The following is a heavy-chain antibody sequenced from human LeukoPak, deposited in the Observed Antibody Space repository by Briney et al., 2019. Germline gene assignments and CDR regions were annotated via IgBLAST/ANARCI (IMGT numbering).Heavy chain of an antibody. CDR1: GFTFSSYA. V-gene: IGHV3-23*01. J-gene: IGHJ4*02. D-gene: IGHD4-17*01. CDR3: ALDYGDYSFDY. CDR2: ISGSGGST. Sequence: GGSLRLSCAASGFTFSSYAMSWVRQAPGKGLEWVSAISGSGGSTYYADSAKGRFTISRDNSKNTLYLQMNSLRAEDTAVYYCALDYGDYSFDYWGQGTLVTVSS.